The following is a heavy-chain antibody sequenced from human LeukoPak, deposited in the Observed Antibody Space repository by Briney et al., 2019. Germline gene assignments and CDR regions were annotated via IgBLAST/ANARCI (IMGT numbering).Heavy chain of an antibody. CDR1: GGSISSSSYY. CDR3: ARFRDYDFWTNWFDP. V-gene: IGHV4-39*07. D-gene: IGHD3-3*01. CDR2: IYYSGST. Sequence: KPSETLSLTCTVSGGSISSSSYYGGWIRQPPGKGLEWIGSIYYSGSTYYNPSLKSRVTISVDTSKNQFSLKLSSVTAADTAVYYCARFRDYDFWTNWFDPWGQGTLVTVSS. J-gene: IGHJ5*02.